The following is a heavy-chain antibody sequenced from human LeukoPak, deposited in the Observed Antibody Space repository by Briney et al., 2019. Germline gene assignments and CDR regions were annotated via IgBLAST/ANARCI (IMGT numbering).Heavy chain of an antibody. CDR2: IRKATEGGAT. D-gene: IGHD3-16*01. Sequence: PGGSLRLSYAASGFTFSNVWMGWFRQAPGKGLEGVGRIRKATEGGATDYAAPVQGRFTISRDDSSNTLYLQMNSLKTEDTAVYFCASAMWGSQSTCPDYWGQGTLVTVSS. CDR1: GFTFSNVW. CDR3: ASAMWGSQSTCPDY. V-gene: IGHV3-15*01. J-gene: IGHJ4*02.